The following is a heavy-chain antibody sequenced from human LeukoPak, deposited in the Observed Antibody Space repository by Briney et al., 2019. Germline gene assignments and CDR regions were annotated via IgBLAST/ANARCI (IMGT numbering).Heavy chain of an antibody. CDR1: GYTFTSYG. Sequence: ASVKVSCKASGYTFTSYGISWVRQAPGQRLEWMGWISAYNGNTNYAQKLQGRVTMTTDTSTSTPYMELSGLRSDDTAVYYCARGGSGSYFLYFDYWGQGTLVTVSS. CDR3: ARGGSGSYFLYFDY. J-gene: IGHJ4*02. CDR2: ISAYNGNT. D-gene: IGHD3-10*01. V-gene: IGHV1-18*01.